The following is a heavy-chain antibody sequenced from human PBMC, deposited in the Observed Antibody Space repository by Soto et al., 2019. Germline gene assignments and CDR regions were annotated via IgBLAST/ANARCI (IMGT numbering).Heavy chain of an antibody. Sequence: GSGKGCCHAYVYPFPTYYMHLVRQAPRQGLEWMGTIIPSGGSTSYAQKFQGRLTMTMDTSTSTAYMELSSLTSEDTAVYYCARALAPFYYYYGLDVWGQGTTVTVSP. D-gene: IGHD3-3*02. CDR1: VYPFPTYY. CDR3: ARALAPFYYYYGLDV. CDR2: IIPSGGST. J-gene: IGHJ6*01. V-gene: IGHV1-46*01.